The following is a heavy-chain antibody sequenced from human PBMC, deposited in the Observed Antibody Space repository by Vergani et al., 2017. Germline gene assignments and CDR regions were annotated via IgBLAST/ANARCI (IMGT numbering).Heavy chain of an antibody. J-gene: IGHJ6*04. Sequence: QVQLVESGGGVVQPGRSLRLSCAASGFTFSSYGMHWVRQAPGKGLEWVAVIVYDGSNKYYADSVKGRFTISRDNSKNTLYLQLNSLRAEDTAVYYCARVQAAPRVLEWLIGGMDVWGKGTTVTVSS. CDR1: GFTFSSYG. D-gene: IGHD3-3*01. CDR2: IVYDGSNK. V-gene: IGHV3-33*01. CDR3: ARVQAAPRVLEWLIGGMDV.